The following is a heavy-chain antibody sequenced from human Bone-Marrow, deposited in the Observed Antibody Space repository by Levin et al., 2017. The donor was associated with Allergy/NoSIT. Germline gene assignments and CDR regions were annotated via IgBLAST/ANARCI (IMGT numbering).Heavy chain of an antibody. CDR1: GFTFTTYF. V-gene: IGHV1-46*01. J-gene: IGHJ5*02. CDR3: ARERTGTAWFDP. Sequence: ASVKVSCKASGFTFTTYFIHWVRQAPGQGLEWVGTVNPSGPVTKYAQQFQDRVTVTGDTSTTTVYMELTRLKSEDTAIYFCARERTGTAWFDPWGQGTLVTVSS. D-gene: IGHD7-27*01. CDR2: VNPSGPVT.